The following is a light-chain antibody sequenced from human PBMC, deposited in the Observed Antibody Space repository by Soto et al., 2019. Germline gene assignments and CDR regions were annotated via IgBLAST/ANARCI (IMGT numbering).Light chain of an antibody. CDR1: QSVSNN. Sequence: EIVMTQSPATLSVSPGERATLSCRASQSVSNNLAWYQQKPGQAPRLLIYGASTRATGIPARFSGSGSGTEFTLTISSLQSEDFAAYYCQQYNNWPRGTFGGGTKVEIQ. CDR2: GAS. CDR3: QQYNNWPRGT. J-gene: IGKJ4*01. V-gene: IGKV3-15*01.